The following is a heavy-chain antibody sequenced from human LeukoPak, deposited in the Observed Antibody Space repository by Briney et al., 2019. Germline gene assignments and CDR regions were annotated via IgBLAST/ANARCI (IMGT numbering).Heavy chain of an antibody. CDR2: IIPILGIA. D-gene: IGHD3-3*01. CDR1: GGTFSSYA. CDR3: ARERRYYEPSGLRDY. J-gene: IGHJ4*02. Sequence: SVKVSRKASGGTFSSYAISWVRPAPGQGLEWMGRIIPILGIANYAQKFQGRVTITADESTSTAYMELSSLRSEDTAVYYCARERRYYEPSGLRDYWGQGTLVTVSS. V-gene: IGHV1-69*04.